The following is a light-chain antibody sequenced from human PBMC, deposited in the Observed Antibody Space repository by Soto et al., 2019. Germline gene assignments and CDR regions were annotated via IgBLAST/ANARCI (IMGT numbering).Light chain of an antibody. CDR3: QTWGTGINGV. V-gene: IGLV4-69*01. Sequence: QPVLTQSPSASASLGASVKLTCTLSSGHSSYAIAWHQQQPEKGPRYLMNLNSDGSHNKGDGIPDRFSGSSSGAERYLTISSLQSEDEADYYCQTWGTGINGVFGGGTKLTVL. CDR1: SGHSSYA. CDR2: LNSDGSH. J-gene: IGLJ3*02.